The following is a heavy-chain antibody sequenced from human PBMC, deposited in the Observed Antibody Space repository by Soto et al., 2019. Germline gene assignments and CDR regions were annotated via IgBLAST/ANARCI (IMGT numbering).Heavy chain of an antibody. V-gene: IGHV3-11*01. CDR3: ARDHCSRSNCYTRWDFDL. CDR2: ISNTGTTI. CDR1: GFTFNDYY. D-gene: IGHD2-2*02. Sequence: QVQLVESGGGLVKPGGSLRLSCTASGFTFNDYYMNWFRQAPGKGLEWISYISNTGTTIYYADSVKGRFTISRDTSKTSLFVQMISLRGEDTALYYCARDHCSRSNCYTRWDFDLWGRGTLVTVSS. J-gene: IGHJ2*01.